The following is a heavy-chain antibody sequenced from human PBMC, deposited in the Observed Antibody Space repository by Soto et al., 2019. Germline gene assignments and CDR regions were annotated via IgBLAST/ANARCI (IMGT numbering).Heavy chain of an antibody. D-gene: IGHD3-22*01. V-gene: IGHV4-30-4*01. CDR1: GGSISSGDYY. Sequence: QVQLQESGPGLVKPSQTLSLTCTVSGGSISSGDYYWSWIRQPPGKGLEWIGYIYYSGSTYYNPSLKSGVTISVDTSKNQFSLKLSSVTAADTAGYYCARDRGDSSGTMDYWGQGTLVTVSS. CDR2: IYYSGST. J-gene: IGHJ4*02. CDR3: ARDRGDSSGTMDY.